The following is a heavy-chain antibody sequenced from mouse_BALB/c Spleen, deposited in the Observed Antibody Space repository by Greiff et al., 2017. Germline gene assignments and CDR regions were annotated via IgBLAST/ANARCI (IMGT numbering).Heavy chain of an antibody. D-gene: IGHD1-2*01. CDR2: IYPGSGST. CDR3: ARGALLRLHDAMDY. CDR1: GYTFTDYV. Sequence: QVQLQQSGPELVKPGASVKMSCKASGYTFTDYVISWVKQRTGQGLEWIGEIYPGSGSTYYNEKFKGKATLTADKSSNTAYMQLSSLTSEDSAVYYCARGALLRLHDAMDYWGQGTSVTVSS. V-gene: IGHV1-81*01. J-gene: IGHJ4*01.